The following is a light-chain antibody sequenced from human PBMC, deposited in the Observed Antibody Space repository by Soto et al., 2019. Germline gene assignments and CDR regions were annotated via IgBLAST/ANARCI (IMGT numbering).Light chain of an antibody. CDR2: GAS. Sequence: EIVLTQSPDTLSLSPGERATLSCRASQSVASSFLAWYQQKPGQAPRLLIYGASRRATGFPDRFTGSGSGTDFTLTINRLEPEEFAVYYCQQYSTSPRTFGQGTKVEIK. J-gene: IGKJ1*01. V-gene: IGKV3-20*01. CDR3: QQYSTSPRT. CDR1: QSVASSF.